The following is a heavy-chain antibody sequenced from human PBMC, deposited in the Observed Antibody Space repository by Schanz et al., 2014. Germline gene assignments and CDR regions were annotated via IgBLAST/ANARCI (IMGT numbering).Heavy chain of an antibody. V-gene: IGHV1-69*04. Sequence: QVQLVQSGAEVKKPGASVKVSCKASRSTFSSYTISWVRQARGQGLEWVGRFIPILDVGNYAQQFQGRVTFTADKSTSTAYMELSSLRYEDTAVYYCARGGYSSGWYDRDIAHFDYWGQGTLVIVSS. CDR2: FIPILDVG. J-gene: IGHJ4*02. CDR1: RSTFSSYT. D-gene: IGHD6-19*01. CDR3: ARGGYSSGWYDRDIAHFDY.